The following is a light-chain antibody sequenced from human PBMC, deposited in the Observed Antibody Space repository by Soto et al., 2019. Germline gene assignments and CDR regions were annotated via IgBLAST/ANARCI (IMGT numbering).Light chain of an antibody. CDR2: DAS. J-gene: IGKJ3*01. V-gene: IGKV1-8*01. CDR1: QGISRS. CDR3: QQCGSPPFT. Sequence: AIRMTQSPSSFSASIGDRVTITCRASQGISRSLAWYQQKPGKAPKLLIYDASTLQSGVPSRFSGGGSGADFTLSISWLQSEDFATYYCQQCGSPPFTFGPGTKVDIK.